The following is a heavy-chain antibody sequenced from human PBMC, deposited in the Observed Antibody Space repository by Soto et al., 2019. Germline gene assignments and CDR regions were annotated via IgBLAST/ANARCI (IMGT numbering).Heavy chain of an antibody. J-gene: IGHJ4*02. CDR2: TWYDGSNK. CDR3: ARDRAAYCGGDCPGGY. CDR1: GFTFSSYG. D-gene: IGHD2-21*02. Sequence: QVQLVESGGGVVQPGRSLRLSCAASGFTFSSYGMYWVRQAPGKGLEWVAVTWYDGSNKDYADSVKGRFTISRDNSKDMLYLQMNSLRGEDTAVYYCARDRAAYCGGDCPGGYWGQGTLVTGSS. V-gene: IGHV3-33*01.